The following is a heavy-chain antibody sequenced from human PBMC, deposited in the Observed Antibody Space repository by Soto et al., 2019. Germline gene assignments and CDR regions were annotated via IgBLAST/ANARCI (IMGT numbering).Heavy chain of an antibody. D-gene: IGHD1-20*01. CDR3: ARGITLPTPLDY. CDR2: INAGNGNT. J-gene: IGHJ4*02. Sequence: QVQLVQSGAEEKKPGASVKVSCKASGYTFTSYAMHWVRQAPGQRLEWMGWINAGNGNTKYSQKFQGRVTITRNTSASTAYMELSSLRSEDTAVYYCARGITLPTPLDYWGQGTLVTVSS. CDR1: GYTFTSYA. V-gene: IGHV1-3*05.